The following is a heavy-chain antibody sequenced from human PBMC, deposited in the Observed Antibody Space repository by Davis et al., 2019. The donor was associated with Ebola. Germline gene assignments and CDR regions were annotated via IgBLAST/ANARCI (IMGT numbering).Heavy chain of an antibody. CDR2: ISYDGSNK. CDR1: GFTFSSYG. J-gene: IGHJ4*02. Sequence: LGGSLRLSCAASGFTFSSYGMHWVRQAPGKGLEWVAVISYDGSNKYYADSVKGRFTISRDNSKNTLYLQMNSLRAEDTAVYYCAKAAVGGDYVVYWGQGTLVTVSS. V-gene: IGHV3-30*18. D-gene: IGHD3-16*01. CDR3: AKAAVGGDYVVY.